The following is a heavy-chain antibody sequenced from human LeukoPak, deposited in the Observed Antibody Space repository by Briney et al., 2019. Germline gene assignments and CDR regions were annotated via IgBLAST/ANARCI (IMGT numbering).Heavy chain of an antibody. D-gene: IGHD2-15*01. J-gene: IGHJ4*02. CDR3: ARDRASAGGFDY. CDR1: GGSISSYY. Sequence: SETLSLTCTVSGGSISSYYWSWIRQPPGKGLEWIGYIYYSGSTNYNPSLKCRVTISVDTSKNQFSLKLSSVTAADTALYYCARDRASAGGFDYWGQGTLVTVSS. V-gene: IGHV4-59*01. CDR2: IYYSGST.